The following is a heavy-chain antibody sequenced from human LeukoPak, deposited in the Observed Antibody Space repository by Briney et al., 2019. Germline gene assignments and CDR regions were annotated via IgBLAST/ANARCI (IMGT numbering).Heavy chain of an antibody. Sequence: GGSLRLSCAASGFTFSSYSMNWVRQAPGKGLEWVSSISSSSSYIYYADSVKGRFTISRDSAKNSLYLQMNSLRAEDTAVYYCARARNLVVPAATLDYWGQGTLVTVSS. CDR3: ARARNLVVPAATLDY. CDR2: ISSSSSYI. V-gene: IGHV3-21*01. CDR1: GFTFSSYS. D-gene: IGHD2-2*01. J-gene: IGHJ4*02.